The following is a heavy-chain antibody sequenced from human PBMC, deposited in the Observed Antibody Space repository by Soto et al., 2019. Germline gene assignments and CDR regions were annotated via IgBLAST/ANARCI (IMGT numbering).Heavy chain of an antibody. CDR3: ARLNNLSSGDGRIDV. Sequence: QVQLVQSGAEVNKPGSSVKVSCKASGGTLNTYTISWVRQVPGQGLEWMGGIMPLYAKPTYAQTFQGRLMIAADEHTNTVYMELSSLRYEDTALYYCARLNNLSSGDGRIDVWGRGTAVSVSS. CDR1: GGTLNTYT. CDR2: IMPLYAKP. D-gene: IGHD1-20*01. J-gene: IGHJ6*02. V-gene: IGHV1-69*01.